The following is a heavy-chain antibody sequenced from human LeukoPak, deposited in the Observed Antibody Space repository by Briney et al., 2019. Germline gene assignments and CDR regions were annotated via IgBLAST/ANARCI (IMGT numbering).Heavy chain of an antibody. V-gene: IGHV3-66*01. CDR2: IYSGGST. J-gene: IGHJ4*02. D-gene: IGHD3-22*01. Sequence: PGGSLRLSCAASGFTVSSNYMSWVRQAPGKGLEWVSVIYSGGSTFYADSVKGRFTISRDNSKNTLYLQMNSLRAEDTAVYYCARDRTMYYYDRSGYYFDYWGQGTLVTVSS. CDR3: ARDRTMYYYDRSGYYFDY. CDR1: GFTVSSNY.